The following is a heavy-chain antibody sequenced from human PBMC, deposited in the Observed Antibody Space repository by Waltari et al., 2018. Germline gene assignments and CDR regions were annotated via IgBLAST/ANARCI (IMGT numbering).Heavy chain of an antibody. V-gene: IGHV3-33*01. CDR2: IWYDGSNK. Sequence: QVQLVESGGGVVQPGRSLRLSCAASGFTFSSYGMHWVRQAPGKGLEWVAVIWYDGSNKYYADYVKGRFTISRDNSKNTLYLQMNSLRAEDTAVYYCARESYYYDSSGYYYYYGMDVWGQGTTVTVSS. CDR1: GFTFSSYG. CDR3: ARESYYYDSSGYYYYYGMDV. J-gene: IGHJ6*02. D-gene: IGHD3-22*01.